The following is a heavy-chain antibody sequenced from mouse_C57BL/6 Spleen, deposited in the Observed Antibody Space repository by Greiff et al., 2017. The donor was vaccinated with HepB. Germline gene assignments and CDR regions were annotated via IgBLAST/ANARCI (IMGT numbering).Heavy chain of an antibody. J-gene: IGHJ3*01. D-gene: IGHD2-5*01. Sequence: VQLQQSGPELVKPGASVKISCKASGYAFSSSWMNWVKQRPGKGLEWIGRIYPGDGDTNYNGKLKGKATLTADKSSSTAYMQLSSLTSEDSAVYFCARGVDYSNYLAWFAYWGQGTLVTVSA. CDR3: ARGVDYSNYLAWFAY. CDR1: GYAFSSSW. CDR2: IYPGDGDT. V-gene: IGHV1-82*01.